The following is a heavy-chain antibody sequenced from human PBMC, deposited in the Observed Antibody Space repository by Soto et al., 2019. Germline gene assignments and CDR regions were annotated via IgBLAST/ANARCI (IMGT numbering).Heavy chain of an antibody. CDR1: GFTVSSNY. Sequence: GGSLRLSCAASGFTVSSNYMSWVRQAPGKGLEWVSVIYSGGSTYYADSVKGRFTISRHNSKNTLYLQMNSLRAEDTAVYYCARDRVKLGELYCSSTSCYDYYYMDVWGKGTTVTVSS. V-gene: IGHV3-53*04. D-gene: IGHD2-2*01. CDR2: IYSGGST. J-gene: IGHJ6*03. CDR3: ARDRVKLGELYCSSTSCYDYYYMDV.